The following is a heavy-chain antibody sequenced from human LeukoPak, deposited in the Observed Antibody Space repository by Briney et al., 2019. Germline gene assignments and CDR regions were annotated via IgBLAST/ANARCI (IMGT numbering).Heavy chain of an antibody. Sequence: GGSLRLSCAASGFTFSSYAMSWVRQAPGKGLEWVSAIRGSGDNTYYADSAKGRFTISRDNSKNTLYLQVSSLRAEDTAVYYCAKVRGYSYANEYHFDDWGQGTLVTVSS. D-gene: IGHD5-18*01. CDR2: IRGSGDNT. CDR1: GFTFSSYA. V-gene: IGHV3-23*01. CDR3: AKVRGYSYANEYHFDD. J-gene: IGHJ4*02.